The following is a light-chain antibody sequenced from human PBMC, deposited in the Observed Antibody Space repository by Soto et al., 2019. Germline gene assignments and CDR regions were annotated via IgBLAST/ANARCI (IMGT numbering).Light chain of an antibody. Sequence: EIVLTQSPATLSLSPGERATLSCRASQSVISYLAWFQQKPGQAPRLLIYDASNRATGIPARFSGSGSGTDFTLTISSLEPEHFAVYYCQQRSNWQRTFGQGTKVEIK. CDR3: QQRSNWQRT. CDR2: DAS. J-gene: IGKJ1*01. CDR1: QSVISY. V-gene: IGKV3-11*01.